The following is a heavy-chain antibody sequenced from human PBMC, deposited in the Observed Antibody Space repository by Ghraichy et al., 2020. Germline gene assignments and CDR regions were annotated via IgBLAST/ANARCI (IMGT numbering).Heavy chain of an antibody. CDR2: IYYSGST. D-gene: IGHD3-3*01. V-gene: IGHV4-59*01. CDR1: GGSISSYY. Sequence: SETLSLTCTVSGGSISSYYWSWIRQPPGKGLEWIGYIYYSGSTNYNPSLKSRVTISVDTSKNQFSLKLSSVTAADTAVYYCARVFQHDFWRGWRYGMDVWGQGTTVTVSS. CDR3: ARVFQHDFWRGWRYGMDV. J-gene: IGHJ6*02.